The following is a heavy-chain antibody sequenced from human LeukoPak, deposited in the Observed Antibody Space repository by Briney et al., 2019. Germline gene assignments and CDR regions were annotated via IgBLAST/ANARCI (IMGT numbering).Heavy chain of an antibody. V-gene: IGHV3-66*01. CDR3: ARGPTPRYFDY. CDR1: GFTFSSYG. J-gene: IGHJ4*02. Sequence: PGGSLRLSCAASGFTFSSYGMSWVRQAPGKGLEWVSVIYSGGSTYYADSVKGRFTISRDNSKNTLYLQMNSLRAEDTAVYYCARGPTPRYFDYWGQGTLVTVSS. CDR2: IYSGGST.